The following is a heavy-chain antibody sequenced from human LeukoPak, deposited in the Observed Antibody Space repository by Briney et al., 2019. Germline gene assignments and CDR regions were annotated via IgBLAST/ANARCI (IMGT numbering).Heavy chain of an antibody. D-gene: IGHD1-26*01. Sequence: PSQTLSLTCTVSGGSISSGGYYWSWIRQHPRKGLEWIGFTSYSEGTYYNPSLMSRITISVDRSQNQFSLKMRDVTAADTAVYFCATADWESFYFDSWGQGALVAVSS. CDR3: ATADWESFYFDS. CDR1: GGSISSGGYY. J-gene: IGHJ4*02. CDR2: TSYSEGT. V-gene: IGHV4-31*03.